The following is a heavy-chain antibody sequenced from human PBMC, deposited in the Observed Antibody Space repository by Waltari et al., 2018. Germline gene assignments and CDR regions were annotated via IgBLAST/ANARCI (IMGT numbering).Heavy chain of an antibody. Sequence: QVQLQQWGAGLLKPSETLSLTCAVYGGSFSGYYWSWIRQPPGKGLEWIGEINHSGSTNYNPSLKRRVTISVDTSKNQFSLKLSSVTAADTAVYYCARMGYYYGSGSYHFDYWGQGTLVTVSS. V-gene: IGHV4-34*01. CDR2: INHSGST. D-gene: IGHD3-10*01. CDR3: ARMGYYYGSGSYHFDY. CDR1: GGSFSGYY. J-gene: IGHJ4*02.